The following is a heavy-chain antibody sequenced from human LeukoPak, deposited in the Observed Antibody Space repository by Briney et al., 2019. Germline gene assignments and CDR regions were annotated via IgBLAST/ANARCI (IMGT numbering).Heavy chain of an antibody. J-gene: IGHJ4*02. V-gene: IGHV3-74*01. D-gene: IGHD2-2*01. CDR1: GFTFSIYW. CDR2: INKDGNTI. CDR3: AKTLGYCSSTSCPGDY. Sequence: GGSLSLSCAASGFTFSIYWMHWVRQAPGKGLVWVSHINKDGNTITYVDSVKGRFTISRDNSKNTLYLQMNSLRAEDTAVYYCAKTLGYCSSTSCPGDYWGQGTLVTVSS.